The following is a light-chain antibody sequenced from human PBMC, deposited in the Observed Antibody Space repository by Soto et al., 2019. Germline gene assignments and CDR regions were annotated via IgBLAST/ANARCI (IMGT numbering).Light chain of an antibody. CDR1: QSVSSN. CDR2: GAS. V-gene: IGKV3-15*01. J-gene: IGKJ2*01. CDR3: QQYNNWPYT. Sequence: EIVMTQSPATLSVSPGERATLSCRASQSVSSNLAWYQQKPGQTPRLLIYGASTRATGVPASFSGSGSGTEFTLTISSLQSEDVAVYYCQQYNNWPYTFGQGTKLEIK.